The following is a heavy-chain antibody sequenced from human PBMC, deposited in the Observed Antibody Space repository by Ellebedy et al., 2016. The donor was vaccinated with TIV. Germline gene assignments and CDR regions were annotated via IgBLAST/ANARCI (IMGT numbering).Heavy chain of an antibody. Sequence: MPGGSLRLSCTVSGGSISSYYWNWIRQPPGKGLEWIGYVYYIGSTSYNPSLKSRVTISVDTSKKQFSLKLTSVTAAATAVYYCGRGAVVTAAMRYFDHWGRGTLVTVSS. CDR1: GGSISSYY. CDR3: GRGAVVTAAMRYFDH. V-gene: IGHV4-59*08. J-gene: IGHJ2*01. D-gene: IGHD2-2*01. CDR2: VYYIGST.